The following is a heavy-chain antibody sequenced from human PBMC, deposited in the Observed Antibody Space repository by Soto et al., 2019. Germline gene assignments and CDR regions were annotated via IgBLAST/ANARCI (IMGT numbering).Heavy chain of an antibody. J-gene: IGHJ6*02. Sequence: GGSLRLSCAASGFTFSGYDMNWVRQAPGKGLEWISYISGSGSTIYYADSVKGRFTISRDNAKKSLYLQMNSLRAADMAVYYFAREVTVFGVISPSPLDDWGQGTTVTVSS. D-gene: IGHD3-3*01. V-gene: IGHV3-48*03. CDR2: ISGSGSTI. CDR1: GFTFSGYD. CDR3: AREVTVFGVISPSPLDD.